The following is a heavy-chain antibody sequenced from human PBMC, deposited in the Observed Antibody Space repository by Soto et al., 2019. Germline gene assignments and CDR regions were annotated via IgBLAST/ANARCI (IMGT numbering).Heavy chain of an antibody. Sequence: SVKVSCKASGGTFSSYAISWVRQAPGQGLEWMGGIIPIFGTANYAQKFQGRVTITADESTSTAYMELSSLRSEDTAVYYCAREGFCSGGSCYSSDYYGMDVWGQGTTVTVSS. CDR2: IIPIFGTA. J-gene: IGHJ6*02. V-gene: IGHV1-69*13. CDR1: GGTFSSYA. D-gene: IGHD2-15*01. CDR3: AREGFCSGGSCYSSDYYGMDV.